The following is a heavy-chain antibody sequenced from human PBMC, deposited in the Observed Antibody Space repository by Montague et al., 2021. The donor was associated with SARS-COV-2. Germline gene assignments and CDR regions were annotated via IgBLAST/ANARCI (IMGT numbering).Heavy chain of an antibody. J-gene: IGHJ5*02. Sequence: SETLSLTCAVYGGSFSDYYWSWIRQPPGKGLEWIGYIYYRGSTNYNPSLKTRVTISVDTSKNQFSLKLNSMTAADTAVYYCAREDRWNWFDPWGQGTLVIVSS. CDR2: IYYRGST. CDR1: GGSFSDYY. V-gene: IGHV4-59*01. D-gene: IGHD5-24*01. CDR3: AREDRWNWFDP.